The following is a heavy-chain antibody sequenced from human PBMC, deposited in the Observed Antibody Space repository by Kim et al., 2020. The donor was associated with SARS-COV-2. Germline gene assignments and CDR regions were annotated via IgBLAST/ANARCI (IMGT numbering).Heavy chain of an antibody. J-gene: IGHJ4*02. CDR2: ICYDESKK. CDR1: GFTFSRYG. CDR3: ASAYGGYGLYY. Sequence: GGSLRLSCAASGFTFSRYGMHWVRQAPGKGLEWVAVICYDESKKYYANSVRGRFTISRDNSKNILFLQMNSLRADDTAVYYCASAYGGYGLYYWGQGTL. D-gene: IGHD4-17*01. V-gene: IGHV3-33*01.